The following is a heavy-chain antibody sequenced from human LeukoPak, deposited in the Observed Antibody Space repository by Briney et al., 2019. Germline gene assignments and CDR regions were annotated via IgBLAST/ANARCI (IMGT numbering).Heavy chain of an antibody. CDR2: IRYDGSSK. J-gene: IGHJ4*02. CDR1: GFTFRSYE. CDR3: AKDRNGYNLIDH. V-gene: IGHV3-30*02. D-gene: IGHD5-24*01. Sequence: GGSLRLSCAASGFTFRSYEMNWVRQAPGKGLEWVAFIRYDGSSKWYRDSVKGRFTISRDNSKNAVFLQMNSLRAEDTAVYYCAKDRNGYNLIDHWGQGTLVTVSS.